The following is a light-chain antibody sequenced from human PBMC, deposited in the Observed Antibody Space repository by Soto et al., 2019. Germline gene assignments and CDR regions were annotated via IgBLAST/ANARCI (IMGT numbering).Light chain of an antibody. CDR2: GAS. CDR3: HQYGSSAMYT. V-gene: IGKV3-20*01. CDR1: QSVSSSY. Sequence: EIVLTQSPGTLSLSPGERATLSCRASQSVSSSYLAWYQQKPGQAPRLLIYGASSRATGIPDRFSGSGSATDFTLTISRLEPEDFAVYYCHQYGSSAMYTFGQGTKLEIK. J-gene: IGKJ2*01.